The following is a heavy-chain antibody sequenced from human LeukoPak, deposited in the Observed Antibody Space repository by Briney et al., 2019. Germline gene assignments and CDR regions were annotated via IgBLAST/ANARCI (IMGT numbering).Heavy chain of an antibody. V-gene: IGHV4-4*07. CDR3: ARDWIWNDAGHDPFDI. D-gene: IGHD1-1*01. CDR1: GASISSYY. Sequence: SETLSLTCNVSGASISSYYWSWIRQPAGKGLEWIGRIYTSANTNYSPSFKSRATISIDRSKNQFSLNLPSVTAADTAVYYCARDWIWNDAGHDPFDIWGQGTMVTVSS. J-gene: IGHJ3*02. CDR2: IYTSANT.